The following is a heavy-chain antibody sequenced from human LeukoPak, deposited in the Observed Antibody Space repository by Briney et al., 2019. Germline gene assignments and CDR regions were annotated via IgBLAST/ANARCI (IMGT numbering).Heavy chain of an antibody. Sequence: SETLSLTCTVSGGSISSGDYYWSWIRQPPGKGLEWIAYIHYSGSPNYNPSLKSRVTISVDTSKNQFSLKLSSVTAADTAVYYCARAVAGTLFDYWGQGTLVTVSS. CDR3: ARAVAGTLFDY. CDR1: GGSISSGDYY. D-gene: IGHD6-19*01. J-gene: IGHJ4*02. CDR2: IHYSGSP. V-gene: IGHV4-61*08.